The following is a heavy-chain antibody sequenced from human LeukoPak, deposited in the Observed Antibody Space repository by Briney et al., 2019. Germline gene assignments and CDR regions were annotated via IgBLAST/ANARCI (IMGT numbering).Heavy chain of an antibody. CDR1: GFTFSSTW. CDR2: IKQDGSEK. D-gene: IGHD1-14*01. J-gene: IGHJ4*02. CDR3: ARVSRWRLNHNPPY. Sequence: SGGSLRLSCAASGFTFSSTWMSWVRQAPGKGLEWVANIKQDGSEKYYVDSVKGRFTISRGNAKNSLYLQMNSLRAEDTAVYYCARVSRWRLNHNPPYWGQGTLVTVSS. V-gene: IGHV3-7*03.